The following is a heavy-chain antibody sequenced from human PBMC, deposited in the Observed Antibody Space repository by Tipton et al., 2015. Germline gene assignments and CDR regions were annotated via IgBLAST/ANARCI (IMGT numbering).Heavy chain of an antibody. V-gene: IGHV4-34*01. J-gene: IGHJ5*02. CDR3: ARFMGYSYGPDNWFDP. CDR2: INHVETT. Sequence: TLSLTCAVYGGSFSSNYWSWIRQPPGKGLEWIGEINHVETTKYNPSLKSRVTISVDTSKNQFSLKLSSVTAADTAVYYCARFMGYSYGPDNWFDPWGQGTLVTVSS. D-gene: IGHD5-18*01. CDR1: GGSFSSNY.